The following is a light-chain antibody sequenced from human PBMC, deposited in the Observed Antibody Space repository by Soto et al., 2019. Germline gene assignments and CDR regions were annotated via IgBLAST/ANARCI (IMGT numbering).Light chain of an antibody. Sequence: QSVLTQPASVSGSPGQSIAISCTGTSSDVGGYNYVYWYQQLPGTAPKLLIYRNNQRPSGVPDRFSGSKSGTSASLAISGLRSEDEADYYCAAWDDSLSGPYVFGTGTKVTVL. J-gene: IGLJ1*01. CDR2: RNN. CDR3: AAWDDSLSGPYV. V-gene: IGLV1-47*01. CDR1: SSDVGGYNY.